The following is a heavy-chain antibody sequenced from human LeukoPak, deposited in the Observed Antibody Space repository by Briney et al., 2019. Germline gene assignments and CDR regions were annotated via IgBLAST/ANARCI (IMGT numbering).Heavy chain of an antibody. V-gene: IGHV3-30*18. CDR3: AKPVAATFYYYYMDV. D-gene: IGHD2-15*01. CDR1: GFTFSSYG. CDR2: ISYDGTNK. Sequence: GRSLRLSCAASGFTFSSYGMHWVRQAPGKGLEWVAVISYDGTNKYYADSVKGRFTVSRDNSKNTLYLQMNSLRAEDTAVYYCAKPVAATFYYYYMDVWGKGTTVTVSS. J-gene: IGHJ6*03.